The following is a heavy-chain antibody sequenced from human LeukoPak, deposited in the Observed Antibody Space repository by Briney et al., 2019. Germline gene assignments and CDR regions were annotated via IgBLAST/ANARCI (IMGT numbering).Heavy chain of an antibody. CDR3: AKALVDFWSGYSSYYFDY. J-gene: IGHJ4*02. D-gene: IGHD3-3*01. CDR2: LSDNGGSP. CDR1: GFTFSNYA. Sequence: GGSLRLSCAASGFTFSNYAMSWVRQAPGKGLEWVSSLSDNGGSPYYADSVKGRFTISRDNSKNTLYLQMNSLRAEDTAVYYCAKALVDFWSGYSSYYFDYWGQGTLVTVSS. V-gene: IGHV3-23*01.